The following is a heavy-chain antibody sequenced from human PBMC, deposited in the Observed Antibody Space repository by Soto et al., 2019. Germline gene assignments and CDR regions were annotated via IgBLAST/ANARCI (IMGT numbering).Heavy chain of an antibody. CDR2: IDPSDSYT. J-gene: IGHJ6*02. D-gene: IGHD5-12*01. Sequence: GESLKISCKGSGYSFTSYWISWVRQMPGKGLEWMGRIDPSDSYTNYSPSFQGHVTISADKSISTAYLQWSSLKASDTAMYYCARHESGYDFDYYYYGIDVWGQGTTVTVSS. CDR3: ARHESGYDFDYYYYGIDV. CDR1: GYSFTSYW. V-gene: IGHV5-10-1*01.